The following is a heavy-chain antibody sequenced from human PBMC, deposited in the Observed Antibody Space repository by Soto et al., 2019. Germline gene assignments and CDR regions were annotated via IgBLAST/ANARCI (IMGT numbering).Heavy chain of an antibody. J-gene: IGHJ6*02. D-gene: IGHD1-20*01. CDR2: IDPSDSYT. CDR1: GYSFTSYW. CDR3: ARVDITGPTGYYGMDV. V-gene: IGHV5-10-1*01. Sequence: GESLKISCKGSGYSFTSYWISWVRQMPGKGLEWMGRIDPSDSYTNYSPSFQGHVTISADKSISTAYLQWSSLKASDTAMYYCARVDITGPTGYYGMDVWGQGTTVTLSS.